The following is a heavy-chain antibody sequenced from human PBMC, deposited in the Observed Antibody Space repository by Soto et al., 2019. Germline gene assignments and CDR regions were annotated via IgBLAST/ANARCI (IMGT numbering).Heavy chain of an antibody. V-gene: IGHV3-15*01. CDR3: APNWIFDY. D-gene: IGHD2-2*03. Sequence: EVQLVESGGGLVKPGGSLRLSCAASGFTFSNAWVSWVRQAPGKGLEWVGRIKNKIEGGTTDYAAPVKGRFTISRDDSKNILYLQMNSLITDDTAVYYCAPNWIFDYWGQGTLVTVSS. CDR1: GFTFSNAW. CDR2: IKNKIEGGTT. J-gene: IGHJ4*02.